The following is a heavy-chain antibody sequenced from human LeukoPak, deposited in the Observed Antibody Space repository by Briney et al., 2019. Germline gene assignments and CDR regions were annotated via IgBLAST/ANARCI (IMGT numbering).Heavy chain of an antibody. CDR1: GFTFDDYA. D-gene: IGHD6-19*01. J-gene: IGHJ4*02. V-gene: IGHV3-9*01. CDR2: ISWNSGSI. Sequence: GGSLRLSCAASGFTFDDYAMHWVRQAPGRGLEWVSGISWNSGSIGYADSVKGRFTISRDNAKNSLYLQMNSLRAEDTAVYYCARDREPGYSSGWYYDYWGQGTLVTVSS. CDR3: ARDREPGYSSGWYYDY.